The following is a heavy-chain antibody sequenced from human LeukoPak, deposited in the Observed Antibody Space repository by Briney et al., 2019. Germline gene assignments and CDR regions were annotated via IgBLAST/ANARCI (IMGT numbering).Heavy chain of an antibody. Sequence: GGSLRLSCAASGFTFSSYSMNWVRQAPGKGLEWVSSISSSSSYIYYADSVKGRFTISRDNAENSLYLQMNSLRAEDTAVYYCARDMGSDPHDAFDIWGQGTMVTVSS. CDR1: GFTFSSYS. V-gene: IGHV3-21*04. D-gene: IGHD1-26*01. CDR2: ISSSSSYI. CDR3: ARDMGSDPHDAFDI. J-gene: IGHJ3*02.